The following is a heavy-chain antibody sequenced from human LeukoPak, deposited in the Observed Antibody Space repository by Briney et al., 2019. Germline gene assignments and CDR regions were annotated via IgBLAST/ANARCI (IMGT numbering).Heavy chain of an antibody. J-gene: IGHJ5*02. V-gene: IGHV1-18*01. CDR3: ARNFRVLNWFDP. CDR2: ISAYNGNT. D-gene: IGHD3-3*01. Sequence: ASVKVSCKASGYTLTSYGISWVRQAPGQGLEWMGWISAYNGNTNYAQKLQGRVTMTTDTSTSTAYMELRSLRSDDTAVYYCARNFRVLNWFDPWGQGTLVTVSS. CDR1: GYTLTSYG.